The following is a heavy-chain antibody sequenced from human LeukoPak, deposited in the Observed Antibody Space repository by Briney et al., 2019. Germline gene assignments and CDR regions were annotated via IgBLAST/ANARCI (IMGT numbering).Heavy chain of an antibody. Sequence: PGGSLRLSCTASGFTFSNYAMNWVRQAPGKGLERVSLISTSDNTHYADSVKGRFTISRDISKNTLYLQMNSLRAEDTAVYYCAKDLDSTGYFYGGDNWGQGTLVTVSS. J-gene: IGHJ4*02. CDR1: GFTFSNYA. CDR2: ISTSDNT. CDR3: AKDLDSTGYFYGGDN. D-gene: IGHD3-22*01. V-gene: IGHV3-23*01.